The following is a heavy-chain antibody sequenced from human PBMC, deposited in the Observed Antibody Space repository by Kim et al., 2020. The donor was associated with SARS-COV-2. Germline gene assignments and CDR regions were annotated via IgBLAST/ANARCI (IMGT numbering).Heavy chain of an antibody. CDR1: GGSISSSSYY. D-gene: IGHD2-21*02. CDR3: ARSRSGGDRTHFDY. Sequence: SETLSLTCTVSGGSISSSSYYWGWIRQPPGKGLEWLGSIYYSGSTYYNPSLQSRVTISVDTSKNQFSLNLSGVTAADTAVYYCARSRSGGDRTHFDYWGQGTLVTVSS. J-gene: IGHJ4*02. CDR2: IYYSGST. V-gene: IGHV4-39*01.